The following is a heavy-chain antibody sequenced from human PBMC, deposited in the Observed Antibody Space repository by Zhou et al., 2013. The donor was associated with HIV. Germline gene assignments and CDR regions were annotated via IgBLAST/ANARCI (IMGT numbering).Heavy chain of an antibody. J-gene: IGHJ2*01. CDR1: GGTFSSYA. D-gene: IGHD7-27*01. V-gene: IGHV1-69*05. CDR3: AREPTGEYWYFDL. Sequence: QVQLVQSGAEVKKPGSSVKVSCKASGGTFSSYAISWVRQAPGHGLEWMGGITPYLGTTDYSPRFRGRLTVTTDESSTTAYMELAGLTSDDTAVYYCAREPTGEYWYFDLWGRGTLVTVSS. CDR2: ITPYLGTT.